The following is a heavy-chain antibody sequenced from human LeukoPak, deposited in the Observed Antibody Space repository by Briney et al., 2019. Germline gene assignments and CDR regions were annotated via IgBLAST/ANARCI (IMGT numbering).Heavy chain of an antibody. Sequence: PGGSLRLSCAASGFTFDDYAMHWVRQAPGKGLEWVSGISWNSGSIGYADSVKGRFTISRDNAKNSLYLQMNSLRAEDTALYYCAKGTMVRVWGQGTLVTVSS. CDR2: ISWNSGSI. CDR1: GFTFDDYA. CDR3: AKGTMVRV. V-gene: IGHV3-9*01. J-gene: IGHJ4*02. D-gene: IGHD3-10*01.